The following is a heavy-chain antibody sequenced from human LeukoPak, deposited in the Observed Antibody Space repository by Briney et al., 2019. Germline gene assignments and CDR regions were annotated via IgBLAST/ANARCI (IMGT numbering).Heavy chain of an antibody. V-gene: IGHV3-53*01. J-gene: IGHJ4*02. CDR2: IYAGGTT. CDR1: GFTVTYHY. CDR3: ARGPDVDGYNYAPFHS. D-gene: IGHD5-24*01. Sequence: GGSLRLSCAASGFTVTYHYMNWVRQAPGKGLEWVSVIYAGGTTFSADAVEGRFTMSRDTSKNMFYLQMNSLRAEDTAVYYCARGPDVDGYNYAPFHSWGQGTLVTVSS.